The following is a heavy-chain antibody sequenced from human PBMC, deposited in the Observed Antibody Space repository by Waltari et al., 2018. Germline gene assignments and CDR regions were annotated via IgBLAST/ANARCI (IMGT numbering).Heavy chain of an antibody. Sequence: EVQLVEAGGDIVQPGGSLRLSCAASGFRFSDYWMHWVRQVPGKGLVWVSRINSDGSSTSYSDSVKGRFTISRDNSKNMLYLQLNSLRAEDTAVYYCARKGGRGYTYGPFYYDSWGQGTLVTVSS. CDR1: GFRFSDYW. J-gene: IGHJ4*02. D-gene: IGHD5-18*01. V-gene: IGHV3-74*01. CDR3: ARKGGRGYTYGPFYYDS. CDR2: INSDGSST.